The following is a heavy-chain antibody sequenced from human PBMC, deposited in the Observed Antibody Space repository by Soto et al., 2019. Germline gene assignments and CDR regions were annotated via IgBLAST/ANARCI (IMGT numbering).Heavy chain of an antibody. J-gene: IGHJ6*03. V-gene: IGHV5-51*01. CDR3: ARLEGRLYYDILTGYYTAGHMDV. CDR2: IYPGDSDT. D-gene: IGHD3-9*01. CDR1: GYSFTSYW. Sequence: GESLKISCKGSGYSFTSYWIGWVRQMPGKGLEWMGIIYPGDSDTRYSPSFQGQVTISADKSISTAYLQWSSLKASDTAMYYCARLEGRLYYDILTGYYTAGHMDVWGKGTTVTVSS.